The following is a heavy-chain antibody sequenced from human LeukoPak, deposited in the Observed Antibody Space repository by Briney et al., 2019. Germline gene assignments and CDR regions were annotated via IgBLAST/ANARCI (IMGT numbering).Heavy chain of an antibody. CDR1: GFIFSSYS. D-gene: IGHD4-17*01. J-gene: IGHJ4*02. Sequence: PGGSLRLSCAASGFIFSSYSMNWIRQAPGKGLEWVSSISSSTSYIYYAGSVKGRFTISKDNAKNSLYLQMNSLRAEDTAVYYCARAGGSTVSHSDYWGQGTLVTVSS. CDR2: ISSSTSYI. V-gene: IGHV3-21*01. CDR3: ARAGGSTVSHSDY.